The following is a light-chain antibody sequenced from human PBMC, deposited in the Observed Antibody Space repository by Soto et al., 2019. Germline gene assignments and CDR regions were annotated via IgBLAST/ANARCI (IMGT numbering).Light chain of an antibody. CDR2: DAA. Sequence: EIVLTQSPATLSLSPGERATLSCRASQTVSSFLAWYQQKPGQAPRLLIYDAANRATGIPARFRGSGSGTEFTLTISSLEPEDFAVYYCQQRSNWPPHTFGGGTKVDIK. V-gene: IGKV3-11*01. J-gene: IGKJ4*01. CDR1: QTVSSF. CDR3: QQRSNWPPHT.